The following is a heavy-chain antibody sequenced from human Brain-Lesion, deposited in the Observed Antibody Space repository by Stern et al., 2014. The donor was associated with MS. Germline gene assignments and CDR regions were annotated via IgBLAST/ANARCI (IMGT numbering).Heavy chain of an antibody. CDR2: IYSSGTT. J-gene: IGHJ4*02. CDR3: ARLTGIIDS. CDR1: GGSISRSTYY. Sequence: QLVESGPGLVKPSETLSLTCTVSGGSISRSTYYWGWIRQPPGKGLEWIGNIYSSGTTYYDPSLKSRVTISVHAATTQFSLKQTSVTAADTAVYYCARLTGIIDSWGQGTLVAVSS. V-gene: IGHV4-39*01. D-gene: IGHD5-24*01.